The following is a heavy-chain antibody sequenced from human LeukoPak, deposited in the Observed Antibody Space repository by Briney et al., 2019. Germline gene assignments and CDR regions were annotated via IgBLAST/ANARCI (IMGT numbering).Heavy chain of an antibody. J-gene: IGHJ4*02. CDR3: AKVTDDFWSGYYLSGRSLDY. CDR1: GFTFSSYW. CDR2: INSDGSST. D-gene: IGHD3-3*01. Sequence: GGSLRLSCAASGFTFSSYWMHWVRQAPGKGLVWVSRINSDGSSTSYADSVKGRFTISRDNAKNTLYLQMNSLRAEDTAVYYCAKVTDDFWSGYYLSGRSLDYWGQGTLVTVSS. V-gene: IGHV3-74*01.